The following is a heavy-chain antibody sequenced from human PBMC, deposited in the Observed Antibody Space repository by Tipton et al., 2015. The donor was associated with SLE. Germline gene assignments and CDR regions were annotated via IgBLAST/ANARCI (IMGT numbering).Heavy chain of an antibody. V-gene: IGHV3-53*05. CDR2: IYSGGST. CDR1: GFTVSSNY. CDR3: ARDRHDYEEGYFDL. D-gene: IGHD4-17*01. Sequence: SLRLSCAASGFTVSSNYMSWVRQAPGKGLEWVSVIYSGGSTYYADSVKGRFTISRDNSKNTLYLQMNSLRAEDTAVYYCARDRHDYEEGYFDLCGRGTLVTVSS. J-gene: IGHJ2*01.